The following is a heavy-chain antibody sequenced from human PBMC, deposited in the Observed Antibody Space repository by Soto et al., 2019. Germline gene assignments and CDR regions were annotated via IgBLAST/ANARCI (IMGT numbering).Heavy chain of an antibody. V-gene: IGHV3-23*01. D-gene: IGHD3-10*01. CDR3: AKDLWFGELFQDFDY. J-gene: IGHJ4*02. CDR1: GFTFSSYA. CDR2: ISGSGGST. Sequence: GGSLRLSCAASGFTFSSYAMSWVRQAPGKGLEWVSAISGSGGSTYYADSVKGRFTISRDNSKNTLYLQMNSLRAEDTAVYYCAKDLWFGELFQDFDYWGQGTLVTISS.